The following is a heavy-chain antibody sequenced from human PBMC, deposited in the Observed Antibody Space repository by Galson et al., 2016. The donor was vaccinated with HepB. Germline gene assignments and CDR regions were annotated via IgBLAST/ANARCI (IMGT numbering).Heavy chain of an antibody. CDR2: ISAYNGNT. J-gene: IGHJ4*02. CDR3: ARALAGYSSGWYWGYFDY. V-gene: IGHV1-18*01. Sequence: SVKVSCKASGYTFTSYGIGWVRQAPGQGLEWMGWISAYNGNTNYAQKLQGRVTMTTDTSTSTAYMELRSLRSDDTAVYYCARALAGYSSGWYWGYFDYWGQGTLVTVSS. D-gene: IGHD6-19*01. CDR1: GYTFTSYG.